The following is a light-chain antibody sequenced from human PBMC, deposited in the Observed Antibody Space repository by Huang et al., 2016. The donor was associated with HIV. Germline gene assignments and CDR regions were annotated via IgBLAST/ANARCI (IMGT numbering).Light chain of an antibody. CDR2: LGS. Sequence: DIVMTQSPLSLPVTPGEPASISCRSSQSLLHSNGYNYLDWYLQKPGQSPQLLIYLGSNRASGVPDRFSGSGSGTDVTLKISRVEAEDVGVYYCMQALQTPGFGQGTRLEIK. J-gene: IGKJ5*01. V-gene: IGKV2-28*01. CDR1: QSLLHSNGYNY. CDR3: MQALQTPG.